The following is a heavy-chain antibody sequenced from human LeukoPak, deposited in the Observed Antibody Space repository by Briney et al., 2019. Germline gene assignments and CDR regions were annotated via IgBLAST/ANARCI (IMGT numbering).Heavy chain of an antibody. CDR3: TAVRWSGSFDY. D-gene: IGHD1-26*01. J-gene: IGHJ4*02. CDR1: GFTFSSYA. CDR2: IKSKTDGGTI. Sequence: GGSLRLSCAASGFTFSSYAMSWVRQAPGKGLEWVGRIKSKTDGGTIDYAAPVKGRFTISNDDSKKTTYLQMNSLKTEDTAVYYCTAVRWSGSFDYWGQGTLVTVSS. V-gene: IGHV3-15*05.